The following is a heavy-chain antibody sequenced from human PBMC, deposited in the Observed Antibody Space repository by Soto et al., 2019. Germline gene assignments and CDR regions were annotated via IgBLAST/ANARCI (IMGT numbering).Heavy chain of an antibody. Sequence: EVQLVESGGGLVQPGGSLRLSCVVSGFTFSRYSMNWVRQAPGKGLVWVSRINSDGSTTTYADSVMGRFTISRDNVKNTLFLQMNSLRDEDTAMYYCTRTQNFDWGSLYYGGQGTLVTVSS. V-gene: IGHV3-74*01. CDR3: TRTQNFDWGSLYY. J-gene: IGHJ4*02. CDR2: INSDGSTT. D-gene: IGHD3-16*01. CDR1: GFTFSRYS.